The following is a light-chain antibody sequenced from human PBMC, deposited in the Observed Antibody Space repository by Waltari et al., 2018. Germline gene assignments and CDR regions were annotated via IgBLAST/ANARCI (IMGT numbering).Light chain of an antibody. CDR2: SNN. CDR1: SSNIGSNY. Sequence: QSVLTQPPSASVTPGQRVTISCSGSSSNIGSNYVYWYQQLPGTAPKLLIYSNNPRPSGVPDRFSGSKSDTSASLAISGLRSEDEADYYCAAWDDSLSGPVFGGGTKLTVL. V-gene: IGLV1-47*01. J-gene: IGLJ2*01. CDR3: AAWDDSLSGPV.